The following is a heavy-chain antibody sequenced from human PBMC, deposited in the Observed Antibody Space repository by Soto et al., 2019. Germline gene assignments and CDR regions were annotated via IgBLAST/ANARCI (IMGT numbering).Heavy chain of an antibody. CDR1: GGSISSSSW. J-gene: IGHJ3*02. CDR2: IYHTGNT. CDR3: ARDLTTATRGAFDI. D-gene: IGHD3-10*01. Sequence: SETLSLTCAVSGGSISSSSWWNWVRQPPGKGLEWIGEIYHTGNTNYNPSLKSRVTISVDKSNNQFSLKLSSVTAADTAVYYCARDLTTATRGAFDIWGQGXMVTV. V-gene: IGHV4-4*02.